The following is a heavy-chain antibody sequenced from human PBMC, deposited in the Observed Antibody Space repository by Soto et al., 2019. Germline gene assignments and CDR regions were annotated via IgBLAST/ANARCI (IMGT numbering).Heavy chain of an antibody. CDR1: GDSFTSYW. Sequence: PGEALKISCMGSGDSFTSYWIAGGRQMPGKGLEWMGIIYPGDSDTRYSPSFQGQVSISADKSISTAYLQWSSLKASDTAIYYCARQYCITTSCYIGIDVWGQGTTVTVSS. CDR3: ARQYCITTSCYIGIDV. V-gene: IGHV5-51*01. CDR2: IYPGDSDT. J-gene: IGHJ6*02. D-gene: IGHD2-2*02.